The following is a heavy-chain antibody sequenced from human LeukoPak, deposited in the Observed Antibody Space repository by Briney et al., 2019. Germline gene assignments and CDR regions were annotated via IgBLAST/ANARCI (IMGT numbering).Heavy chain of an antibody. D-gene: IGHD3-3*01. CDR3: ATDFWSGTNIIDY. CDR2: IYTSGST. CDR1: GGSIRSGSYY. Sequence: PSQTLSLTCTVSGGSIRSGSYYWSWIRQPAGKGLEWIGRIYTSGSTNYNPSLKSRVTISVDTSKNQFSLKLSSVTAADTAVYYCATDFWSGTNIIDYWGQGTLVTVSS. J-gene: IGHJ4*02. V-gene: IGHV4-61*02.